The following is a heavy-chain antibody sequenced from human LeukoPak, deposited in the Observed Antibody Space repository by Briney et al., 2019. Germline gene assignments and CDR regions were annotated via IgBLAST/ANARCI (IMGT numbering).Heavy chain of an antibody. J-gene: IGHJ3*02. V-gene: IGHV4-4*07. Sequence: SETLSLTCTVSGGSISSYYWSWIRQPAGKGLEWIGRIYTSGSTNYNPSLKSRVTISLDTSKNQFSLKLSSVTAADTAVYYCARALTYSSSSVSAFDIWGQGTMVTVSS. CDR2: IYTSGST. CDR3: ARALTYSSSSVSAFDI. D-gene: IGHD6-13*01. CDR1: GGSISSYY.